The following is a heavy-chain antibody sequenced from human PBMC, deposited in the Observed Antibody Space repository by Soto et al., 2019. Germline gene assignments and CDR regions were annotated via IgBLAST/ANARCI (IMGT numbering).Heavy chain of an antibody. CDR1: GGSISSCDYY. CDR2: IYYSGST. CDR3: ARADRVVAAESVDY. J-gene: IGHJ4*02. D-gene: IGHD2-15*01. V-gene: IGHV4-30-4*01. Sequence: SETLSLTCTVSGGSISSCDYYWSWIRQPPGKGLEWIGYIYYSGSTYYNPSLKSRVTISVDTSKNQFSLKLSSVTAADTAVYYCARADRVVAAESVDYWGQGTLVTVSS.